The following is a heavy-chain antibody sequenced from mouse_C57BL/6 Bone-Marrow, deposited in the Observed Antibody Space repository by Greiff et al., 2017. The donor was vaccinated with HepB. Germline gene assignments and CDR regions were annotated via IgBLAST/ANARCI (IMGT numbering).Heavy chain of an antibody. CDR3: ARGRYYGSSYVWYFDV. CDR1: GYTFTSYW. CDR2: IDPSDSET. V-gene: IGHV1-52*01. Sequence: VQLQQPGAELVRPGSSVKLSCKASGYTFTSYWMHWVKQRPIQGLEWIGNIDPSDSETHYNQKFKDKATLTVDKSSSTAYMQLSSLTSEDSAVYYCARGRYYGSSYVWYFDVWGTGTTVTVSS. J-gene: IGHJ1*03. D-gene: IGHD1-1*01.